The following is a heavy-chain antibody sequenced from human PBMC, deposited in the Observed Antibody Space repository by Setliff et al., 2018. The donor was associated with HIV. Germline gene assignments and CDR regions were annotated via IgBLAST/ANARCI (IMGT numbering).Heavy chain of an antibody. CDR2: ITSSSRTI. CDR1: GFTFSSYS. CDR3: ARDIRTVVGMGFDP. J-gene: IGHJ5*02. V-gene: IGHV3-48*01. Sequence: PGESLKISCAASGFTFSSYSMNWVRQAPGKGLEWVSYITSSSRTIYYADSVKGRFTISRDNAKNSLYLQMNSLRAEDTAVYYCARDIRTVVGMGFDPWGQGTLVTVSS. D-gene: IGHD1-26*01.